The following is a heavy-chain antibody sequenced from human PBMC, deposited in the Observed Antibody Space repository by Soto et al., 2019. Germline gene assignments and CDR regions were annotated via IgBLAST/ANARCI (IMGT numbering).Heavy chain of an antibody. CDR2: ISGGGAST. V-gene: IGHV3-23*01. CDR3: AKGMSLLGYCANGVCGGYFDF. J-gene: IGHJ4*02. Sequence: GGSLRLSCAASGLTFTRNAMSWVRQAPGKGLEWVSAISGGGASTYYTDSVKGRFTISRDISKNTLYLQMNSLRAEDTAVYYCAKGMSLLGYCANGVCGGYFDFWRQRAMVTVSS. D-gene: IGHD2-8*01. CDR1: GLTFTRNA.